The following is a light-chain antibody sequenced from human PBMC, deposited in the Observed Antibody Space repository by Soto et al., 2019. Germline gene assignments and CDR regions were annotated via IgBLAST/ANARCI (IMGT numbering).Light chain of an antibody. Sequence: QSVLTQPPSVSGAPGQRVTISCTGSSSNIGARYDVHWYQQLPGTAPKLLIYGNSNRPSGVPDRFSGSKSGTSASLAITGLQAEDEADYYCQSYDSRLSVSYVFXTGTKVTVL. J-gene: IGLJ1*01. CDR2: GNS. V-gene: IGLV1-40*01. CDR1: SSNIGARYD. CDR3: QSYDSRLSVSYV.